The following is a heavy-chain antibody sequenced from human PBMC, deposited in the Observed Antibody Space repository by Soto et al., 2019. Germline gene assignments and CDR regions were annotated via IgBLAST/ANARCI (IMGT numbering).Heavy chain of an antibody. CDR1: NESMSSGGYF. D-gene: IGHD5-18*01. J-gene: IGHJ5*02. CDR3: ARGGGYTASGGNSGFWFDP. V-gene: IGHV4-31*03. Sequence: PSETRSLTCTVSNESMSSGGYFWVWIRQHPGKGLEWIGHISSSGSANPNPSLKSRVSMSVDSSNNQFSLKLTSVTVADTAVYYCARGGGYTASGGNSGFWFDPWGQGTLVTVSS. CDR2: ISSSGSA.